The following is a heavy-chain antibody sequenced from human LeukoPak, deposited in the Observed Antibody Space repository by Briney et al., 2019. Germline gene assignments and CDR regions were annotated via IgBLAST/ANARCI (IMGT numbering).Heavy chain of an antibody. V-gene: IGHV3-23*01. D-gene: IGHD6-13*01. CDR3: AKVSHIAAAGTNWFDP. CDR2: ISGSGGST. J-gene: IGHJ5*02. Sequence: GGSLRLSCAASGFTFSSYAMSWVRRAPGKGLEWVSAISGSGGSTYYADSVKGRFTISRDNSKNTLYLQMNSLRAEDTAVYYCAKVSHIAAAGTNWFDPWGQGTLVTVSS. CDR1: GFTFSSYA.